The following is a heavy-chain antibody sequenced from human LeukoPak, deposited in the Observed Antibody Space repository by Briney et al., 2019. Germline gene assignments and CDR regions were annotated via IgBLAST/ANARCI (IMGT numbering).Heavy chain of an antibody. CDR2: IYYSGST. CDR1: GGSISSSSYY. V-gene: IGHV4-39*01. Sequence: SETLSLTCTVSGGSISSSSYYWGWIRQPPGKGLEWIGSIYYSGSTYYNPSLKSRVTISVDTSKNQFSLKLSSVTAADTAVYYCAGRVAAAGYNWFDPWGQGTLVTVSS. J-gene: IGHJ5*02. D-gene: IGHD6-13*01. CDR3: AGRVAAAGYNWFDP.